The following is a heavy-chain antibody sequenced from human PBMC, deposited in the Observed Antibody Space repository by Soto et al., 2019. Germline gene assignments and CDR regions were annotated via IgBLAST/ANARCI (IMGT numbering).Heavy chain of an antibody. CDR2: INHSGST. CDR3: ARGRRGVATIAYDYYGMDV. D-gene: IGHD5-12*01. V-gene: IGHV4-34*01. Sequence: QVQLQQWGAGLLKPSETLSLTCAVYGGSFSGYYWSWIRQPPGKGLEWIGEINHSGSTNYNPSLKSQVTISVDTSKNQFSLKLSSVTAADTAVYYCARGRRGVATIAYDYYGMDVWGQGTTVTVSS. CDR1: GGSFSGYY. J-gene: IGHJ6*02.